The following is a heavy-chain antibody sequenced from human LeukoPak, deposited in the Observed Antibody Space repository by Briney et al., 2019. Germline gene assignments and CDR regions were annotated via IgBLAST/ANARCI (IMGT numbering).Heavy chain of an antibody. Sequence: SCKASGGTFSSYAISWVRQAPGKGLEWVAVISYDAKYKYYADSLKGRFTISRDNSNNTLYLQMNSLGSEDTAVYYCARGRVVPATRLDYWGRGTLVTVSS. CDR1: GGTFSSYA. V-gene: IGHV3-30*04. CDR3: ARGRVVPATRLDY. D-gene: IGHD2-15*01. CDR2: ISYDAKYK. J-gene: IGHJ4*02.